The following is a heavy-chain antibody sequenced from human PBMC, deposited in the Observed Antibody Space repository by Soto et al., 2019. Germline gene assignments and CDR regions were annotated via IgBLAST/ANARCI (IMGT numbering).Heavy chain of an antibody. V-gene: IGHV4-31*03. Sequence: PSETLSLTCTVSGGSISSGGYYWSWIRQHPGKGLEWIGYIYYSGSTYYNPSLKSRVTISVDTSKNQFSLKLSSVTAADTAVYYCARDLADSSGFYGMDVWGQGTTVTVSS. D-gene: IGHD3-22*01. CDR1: GGSISSGGYY. J-gene: IGHJ6*02. CDR3: ARDLADSSGFYGMDV. CDR2: IYYSGST.